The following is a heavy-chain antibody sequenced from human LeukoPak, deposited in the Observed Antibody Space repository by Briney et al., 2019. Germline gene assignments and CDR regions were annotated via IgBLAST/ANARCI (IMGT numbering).Heavy chain of an antibody. D-gene: IGHD3-3*01. CDR3: ARGPGYDFWSGRFEY. CDR2: LNWNSAFK. J-gene: IGHJ4*02. Sequence: GGSLRLSCAASGFTFDDYAMRWVRQAPGKGLEWVSGLNWNSAFKGYADSVKGRFTISRDNAKISLYLQMNSLRAEDTALYYCARGPGYDFWSGRFEYWGQGTLVTVSS. V-gene: IGHV3-9*01. CDR1: GFTFDDYA.